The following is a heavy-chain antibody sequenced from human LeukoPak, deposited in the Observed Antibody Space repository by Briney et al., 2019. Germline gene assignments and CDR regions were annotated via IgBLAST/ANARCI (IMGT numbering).Heavy chain of an antibody. CDR3: ARGRMVGATSPYDY. Sequence: SETLSLTCAVYVGSFSGYYWSWIRQPPGKGLEWIGEINHSGSTNYNPSLKSRVTISVDTSKNQFSLKLSSVTAADTAVYYCARGRMVGATSPYDYWGQGTLVTVSS. D-gene: IGHD1-26*01. V-gene: IGHV4-34*01. CDR1: VGSFSGYY. J-gene: IGHJ4*02. CDR2: INHSGST.